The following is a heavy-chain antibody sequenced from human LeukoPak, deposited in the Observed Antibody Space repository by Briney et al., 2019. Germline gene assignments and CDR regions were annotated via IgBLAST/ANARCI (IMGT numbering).Heavy chain of an antibody. D-gene: IGHD6-13*01. CDR1: GYSISSGYY. V-gene: IGHV4-38-2*02. CDR2: IYHSGST. CDR3: ARVSSSWYQDWYFDL. Sequence: SETLSLTCTVSGYSISSGYYWGWIRQPPGKGLEWIGSIYHSGSTYYNPSLKSRVTISVDTSKNQFSLKLSSVTAADTAVYYCARVSSSWYQDWYFDLWGRGTLVTVSS. J-gene: IGHJ2*01.